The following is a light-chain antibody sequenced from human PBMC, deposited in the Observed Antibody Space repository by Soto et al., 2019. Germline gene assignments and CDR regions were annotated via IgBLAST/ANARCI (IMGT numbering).Light chain of an antibody. V-gene: IGLV7-46*01. CDR2: DTR. Sequence: QAVVTQEPSLTVSPGGTVTLTCGSSTGAVTSGHYPHWFQQKPGQAPRTLIYDTRNKHSWTPARFSGSLLGGKAALTLSGAQPEDEAVYYCLVSLSGARVFGGGTQLTVL. J-gene: IGLJ7*01. CDR3: LVSLSGARV. CDR1: TGAVTSGHY.